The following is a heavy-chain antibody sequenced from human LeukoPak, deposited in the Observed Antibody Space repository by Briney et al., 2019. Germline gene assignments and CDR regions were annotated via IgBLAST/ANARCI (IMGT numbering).Heavy chain of an antibody. Sequence: SETLSLTCAVYGGSFSGYYWSWIRQPPGKGLEWIGGINHSGSTNYNPSLKSRVTISVDTSKNQFSLKLSSVTAADTAVYYCARHEGGGYSYGAANYYFDYWGQGTLVTVSS. V-gene: IGHV4-34*01. D-gene: IGHD5-18*01. CDR3: ARHEGGGYSYGAANYYFDY. J-gene: IGHJ4*02. CDR1: GGSFSGYY. CDR2: INHSGST.